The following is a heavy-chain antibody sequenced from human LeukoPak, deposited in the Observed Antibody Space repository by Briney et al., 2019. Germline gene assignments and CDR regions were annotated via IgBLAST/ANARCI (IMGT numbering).Heavy chain of an antibody. Sequence: PGGSLRLSCAASGFTFSSYWMSWVRQAPGKGLEWVANIKQDGSEKYYVDSVKGRFTISRDNSKNTLYLQMNSLRAEDTAVYYCAKDIVATIHYFDYWGQGTLVTVSS. CDR2: IKQDGSEK. J-gene: IGHJ4*02. D-gene: IGHD5-12*01. V-gene: IGHV3-7*01. CDR1: GFTFSSYW. CDR3: AKDIVATIHYFDY.